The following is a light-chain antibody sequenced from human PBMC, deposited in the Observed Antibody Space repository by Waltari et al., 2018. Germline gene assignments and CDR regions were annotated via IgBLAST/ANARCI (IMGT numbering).Light chain of an antibody. V-gene: IGLV2-14*01. CDR2: DFS. Sequence: QSALTQPASVSGSPGQSITISCFGTSSDIGVYNYVSWYQQYPGKAPKLMIYDFSERPSGVSDRFSGSKSDNTASLTISGLRAEDEADYYCNSYTRKTASVVFGGGTKLTVL. CDR1: SSDIGVYNY. J-gene: IGLJ3*02. CDR3: NSYTRKTASVV.